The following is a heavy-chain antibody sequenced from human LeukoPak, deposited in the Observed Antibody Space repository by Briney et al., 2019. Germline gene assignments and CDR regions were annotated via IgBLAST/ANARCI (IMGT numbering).Heavy chain of an antibody. CDR3: ASQVYYYGSGSYYREILFDY. J-gene: IGHJ4*02. Sequence: GESLKISCKGSGYSFTSYWISWVRQMPGKGLEWMGRIDPVDSNTNYSPSFQGHVTISADKSISTAYLQWSSLKASDSAMYYCASQVYYYGSGSYYREILFDYWGQGTLVTVSS. CDR1: GYSFTSYW. D-gene: IGHD3-10*01. V-gene: IGHV5-10-1*01. CDR2: IDPVDSNT.